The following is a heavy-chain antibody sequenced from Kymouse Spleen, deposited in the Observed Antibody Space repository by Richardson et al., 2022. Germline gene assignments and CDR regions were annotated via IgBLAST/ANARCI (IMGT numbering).Heavy chain of an antibody. V-gene: IGHV4-34*01. Sequence: QVQLQQWGAGLLKPSETLSLTCAVYGGSFSGYYWSWIRQPPGKGLEWIGEINHSGSTNYNPSLKSRVTISVDTSKNQFSLKLSSVTAADTAVYYCAREDCSSTSCLYYYGMDVWGQGTTVTVSS. D-gene: IGHD2-2*02. J-gene: IGHJ6*02. CDR3: AREDCSSTSCLYYYGMDV. CDR2: INHSGST. CDR1: GGSFSGYY.